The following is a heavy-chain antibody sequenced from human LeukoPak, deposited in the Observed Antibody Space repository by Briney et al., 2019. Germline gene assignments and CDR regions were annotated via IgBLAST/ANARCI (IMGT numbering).Heavy chain of an antibody. J-gene: IGHJ6*02. CDR2: INHSGST. Sequence: SETLSLTCAVYGGSFSGYYWSWIRQPPGKGLEWIGEINHSGSTNYNPSLKSRVTISVDTSKNQFSLKLSSVTAADTAVYYCARDSYYYYGMDVWGQGTTVTVSS. CDR1: GGSFSGYY. V-gene: IGHV4-34*01. CDR3: ARDSYYYYGMDV.